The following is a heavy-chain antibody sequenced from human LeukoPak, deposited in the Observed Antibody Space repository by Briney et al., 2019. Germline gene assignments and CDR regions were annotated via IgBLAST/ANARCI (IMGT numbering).Heavy chain of an antibody. Sequence: PGESLKISCKGSGYSFTNYWIGWVRQMPGKGLEWMGIIYPGDSDTRYSPSFQGQVTISADKSITTAYLQWSSLKASDTAMYYCARGPYSGYEVGWFDPWGQGTLVTVSS. D-gene: IGHD5-12*01. CDR1: GYSFTNYW. CDR2: IYPGDSDT. V-gene: IGHV5-51*01. CDR3: ARGPYSGYEVGWFDP. J-gene: IGHJ5*02.